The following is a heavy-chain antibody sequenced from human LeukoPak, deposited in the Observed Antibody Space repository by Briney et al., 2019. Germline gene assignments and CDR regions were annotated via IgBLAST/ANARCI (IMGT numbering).Heavy chain of an antibody. CDR2: ISSSSSYI. CDR1: GFTFSSYS. D-gene: IGHD2-21*02. V-gene: IGHV3-21*01. Sequence: AGGSLRLPCAASGFTFSSYSMNWVRQAPGKGLEWVSSISSSSSYIYYADSVKGRFTISRDNSKNTLYLQMNSLRAEDTAVYYCAKELVAYCGGDSPCYYYYYMDVWGKGTTVTVSS. J-gene: IGHJ6*03. CDR3: AKELVAYCGGDSPCYYYYYMDV.